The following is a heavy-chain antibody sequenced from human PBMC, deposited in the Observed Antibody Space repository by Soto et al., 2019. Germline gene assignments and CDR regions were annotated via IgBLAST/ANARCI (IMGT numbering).Heavy chain of an antibody. CDR3: ARNRVGFVFDT. D-gene: IGHD6-25*01. J-gene: IGHJ3*02. V-gene: IGHV4-34*02. Sequence: QVQQQHWGARLLKPSETLSLTCAEYGRSMSGYNWSWLRRSPARGLEWIGEIGPTGDTNYGPSSMRRVTMSVETAKDELTLRLPQVAAADTARYLCARNRVGFVFDTWGLGTIVSVSS. CDR1: GRSMSGYN. CDR2: IGPTGDT.